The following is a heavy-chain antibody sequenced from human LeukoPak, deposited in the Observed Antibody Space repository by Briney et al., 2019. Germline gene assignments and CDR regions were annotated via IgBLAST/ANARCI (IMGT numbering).Heavy chain of an antibody. J-gene: IGHJ6*04. V-gene: IGHV3-11*04. CDR2: IISSGSSI. Sequence: GGSLRLSCAASGFTFSDYYMSWIRQAPGKGLEWVSYIISSGSSIYYADSVKGRFTISRDNAKNSLSLPMNSLRAEDTAVYYCAELGITMIGGVWGKGTTVTISS. CDR1: GFTFSDYY. CDR3: AELGITMIGGV. D-gene: IGHD3-10*02.